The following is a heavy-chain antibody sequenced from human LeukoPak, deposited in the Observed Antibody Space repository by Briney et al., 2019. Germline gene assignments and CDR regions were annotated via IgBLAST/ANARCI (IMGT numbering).Heavy chain of an antibody. Sequence: AASVKVSCKASGYTFTGYYMHWVRQAPGQGLEWMGWINPNSGGTNYAQKFQGRVTMTRDTSISTAYMELSRLRSDDTAVYYCARDRSAVVIISALDYWGRGTLVTVSS. D-gene: IGHD3-3*01. J-gene: IGHJ4*02. CDR1: GYTFTGYY. CDR2: INPNSGGT. CDR3: ARDRSAVVIISALDY. V-gene: IGHV1-2*02.